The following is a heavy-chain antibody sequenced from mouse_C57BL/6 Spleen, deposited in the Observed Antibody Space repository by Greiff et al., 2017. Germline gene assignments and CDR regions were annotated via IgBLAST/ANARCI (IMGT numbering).Heavy chain of an antibody. V-gene: IGHV5-6*01. Sequence: EVKLMESGGDLVKPGGSLKLSCAASGFTFSSYGMSWVRQTPDKRLEWVATISSGGSYTYYPDSVKGRFTISRDNAKNTLYLQMSSLKSEDTAMYYCARHGNWDKDYYFDYWGQGTTLTVSS. J-gene: IGHJ2*01. CDR1: GFTFSSYG. CDR3: ARHGNWDKDYYFDY. D-gene: IGHD4-1*01. CDR2: ISSGGSYT.